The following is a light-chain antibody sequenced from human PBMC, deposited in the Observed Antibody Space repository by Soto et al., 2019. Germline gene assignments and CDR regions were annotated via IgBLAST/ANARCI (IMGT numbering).Light chain of an antibody. CDR2: AAS. V-gene: IGKV3-20*01. Sequence: EIVLTQSPGTLSLSPGERATLSCRASQSVSSAYLAWYQHKPGQPPTLLIYAASRRVTGIPDRFRGSGSGTDFTITISRREPEEFAVYYCQQYGGSSTWTFGQGTKVEIK. CDR1: QSVSSAY. J-gene: IGKJ1*01. CDR3: QQYGGSSTWT.